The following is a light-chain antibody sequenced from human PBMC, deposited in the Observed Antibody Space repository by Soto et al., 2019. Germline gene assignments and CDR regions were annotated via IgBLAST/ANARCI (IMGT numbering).Light chain of an antibody. CDR1: QSISSW. Sequence: DIQMTQSPSTLSASVGDRVTITCRASQSISSWLAWYQQRPGKAPQLLISQASDLESGVPSRFSGSGSGTEFTLTISSLQPEDFATYYCQQYDSYPWTFGQWTKVEIK. CDR2: QAS. CDR3: QQYDSYPWT. V-gene: IGKV1-5*03. J-gene: IGKJ1*01.